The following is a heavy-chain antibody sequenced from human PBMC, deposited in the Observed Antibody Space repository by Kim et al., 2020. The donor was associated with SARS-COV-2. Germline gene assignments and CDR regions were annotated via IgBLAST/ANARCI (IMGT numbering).Heavy chain of an antibody. CDR3: ARGWKSSDYSIY. CDR1: GFTFSTYW. J-gene: IGHJ4*02. V-gene: IGHV3-74*01. Sequence: GGSLRLSCAASGFTFSTYWMHWVRQAPGQGLVWVSRIASDGSTTNYADSVKGRFTTSRDNAKNTVYLQMNSLRDEDTAVYYCARGWKSSDYSIYWGQGTLVTVSS. CDR2: IASDGSTT. D-gene: IGHD4-4*01.